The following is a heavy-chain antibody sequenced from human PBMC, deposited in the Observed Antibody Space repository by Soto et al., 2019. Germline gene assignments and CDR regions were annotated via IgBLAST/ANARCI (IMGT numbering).Heavy chain of an antibody. CDR3: ATRYDSSGQPLDY. CDR2: IYYSGST. V-gene: IGHV4-59*01. D-gene: IGHD3-22*01. CDR1: GGSISSYY. Sequence: SETLSLTCTVSGGSISSYYWSWIRQPPGKGLEWIGYIYYSGSTNYNPSLKSRVTISVDTSKNQFSLKLSSVTAADTAVYYCATRYDSSGQPLDYWGQGTLVTVYS. J-gene: IGHJ4*02.